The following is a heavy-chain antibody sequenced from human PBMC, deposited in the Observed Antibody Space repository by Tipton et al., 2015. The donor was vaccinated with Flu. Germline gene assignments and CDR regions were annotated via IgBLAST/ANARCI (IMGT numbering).Heavy chain of an antibody. V-gene: IGHV3-7*03. Sequence: SLRLSCAASGFTFGNYWMSWIRQTPRKGLEWVAHISLHGSDKYYVDSVKGRFTISRDNAKKSLYLQMNSLRAEDTAVYYCAKHLGGSSSYWGQGTLVTVSS. CDR1: GFTFGNYW. J-gene: IGHJ4*02. CDR2: ISLHGSDK. CDR3: AKHLGGSSSY. D-gene: IGHD6-6*01.